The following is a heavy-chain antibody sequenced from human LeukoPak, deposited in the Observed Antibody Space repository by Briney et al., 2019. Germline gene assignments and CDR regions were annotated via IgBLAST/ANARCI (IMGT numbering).Heavy chain of an antibody. Sequence: GASVKVSCKASGYTFTSYGISWVRQAPGQGLEWMGWISAYNGNTNYAQKLQGRVTMTTDTSTSTAYMELRSLRSDDTAVYYCARDLYYYGSGSSLFFDYWGQGTLVTASS. CDR1: GYTFTSYG. CDR2: ISAYNGNT. D-gene: IGHD3-10*01. CDR3: ARDLYYYGSGSSLFFDY. J-gene: IGHJ4*02. V-gene: IGHV1-18*01.